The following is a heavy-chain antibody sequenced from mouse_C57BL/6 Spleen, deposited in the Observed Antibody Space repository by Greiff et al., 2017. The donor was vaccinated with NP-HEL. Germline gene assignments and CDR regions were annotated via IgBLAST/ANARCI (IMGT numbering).Heavy chain of an antibody. Sequence: QVQLQQSGPELVKPGASVKISCKASGYAFSSSWMNWVKQRPGKGLEWIGRIYPGDGDTNYNGKFKGKATLTADKSSSTAYMQLSSLTSEDSAVYFCARQEPWGFAYWGQGTLVTVSA. CDR3: ARQEPWGFAY. D-gene: IGHD4-1*01. CDR2: IYPGDGDT. V-gene: IGHV1-82*01. J-gene: IGHJ3*01. CDR1: GYAFSSSW.